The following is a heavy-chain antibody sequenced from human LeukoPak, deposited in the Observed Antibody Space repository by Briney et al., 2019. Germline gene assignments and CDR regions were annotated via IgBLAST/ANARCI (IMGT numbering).Heavy chain of an antibody. D-gene: IGHD3-3*01. CDR2: IYYSGST. CDR3: ARGAFGVLLSAFDI. Sequence: PSETLSLTCTVSGGSISSSSYYWGWIRQPPGKGLEWIGSIYYSGSTYYNPSLKSRVIISVDTSKNQFSLKLSSVTAADTAVYWCARGAFGVLLSAFDIWGQGTMVTVSS. J-gene: IGHJ3*02. V-gene: IGHV4-39*07. CDR1: GGSISSSSYY.